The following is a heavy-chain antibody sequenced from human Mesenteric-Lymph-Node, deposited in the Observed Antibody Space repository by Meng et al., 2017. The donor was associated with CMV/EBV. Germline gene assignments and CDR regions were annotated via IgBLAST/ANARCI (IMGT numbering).Heavy chain of an antibody. V-gene: IGHV1-69*02. J-gene: IGHJ4*02. D-gene: IGHD5-18*01. CDR2: IVPMVGRP. Sequence: SVKVSCKASGGTFSRNIISWVRQAPGQGLEWMGRIVPMVGRPTYAQKFQGRVTISADNVTSTAYLEVTSLTSEDTAVYFCAFLVDTATLSRDHWGQGTLVTVSS. CDR3: AFLVDTATLSRDH. CDR1: GGTFSRNI.